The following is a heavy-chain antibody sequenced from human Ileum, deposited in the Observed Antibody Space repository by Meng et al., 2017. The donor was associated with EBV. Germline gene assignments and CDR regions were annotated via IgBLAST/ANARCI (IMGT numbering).Heavy chain of an antibody. D-gene: IGHD1-7*01. CDR1: GDSSSSDIW. V-gene: IGHV4-4*02. CDR2: VYHRGDT. CDR3: GRDQGRELINH. Sequence: LQLQESGPGLVKPSGTLSPTCTGAGDSSSSDIWWSWVRQPPGKGLEWIGEVYHRGDTNYNPSLKSRVDISVDKSKNQFYLSLFSVTAADTAVYYCGRDQGRELINHWGQGTLVTVSS. J-gene: IGHJ4*02.